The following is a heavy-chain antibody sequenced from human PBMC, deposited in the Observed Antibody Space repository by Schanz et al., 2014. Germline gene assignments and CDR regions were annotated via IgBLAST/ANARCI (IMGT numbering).Heavy chain of an antibody. CDR3: VRDTDYHFDY. J-gene: IGHJ4*02. Sequence: EVQLVESGGGLIHPGGSLRLSCAASGFTFSDSWMHWVRQAPGKGLVWVSRTSNDGSFTTFADSVKGRFTISRDNAKTTLYLQRNSLRAEATAVYYCVRDTDYHFDYWGQGTLVTVSS. V-gene: IGHV3-74*01. D-gene: IGHD4-17*01. CDR2: TSNDGSFT. CDR1: GFTFSDSW.